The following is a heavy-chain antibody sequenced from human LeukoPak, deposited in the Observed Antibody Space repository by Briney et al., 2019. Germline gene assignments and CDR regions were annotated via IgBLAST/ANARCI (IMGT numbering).Heavy chain of an antibody. Sequence: GGSLRLSCAASGFTFDDYAMHWVRQAPGKGLEWVSGISWNSGSIGYADSVKGRFTISRDNAENSLYLQMNSLRAEDTAVYYCAREDFWSGRPFDNWGQGTLVAVSS. CDR3: AREDFWSGRPFDN. V-gene: IGHV3-9*01. D-gene: IGHD3-3*01. J-gene: IGHJ4*02. CDR1: GFTFDDYA. CDR2: ISWNSGSI.